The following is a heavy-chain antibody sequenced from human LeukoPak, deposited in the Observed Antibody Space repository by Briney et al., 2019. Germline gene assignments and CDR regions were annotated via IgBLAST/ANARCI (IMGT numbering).Heavy chain of an antibody. CDR3: ARRRVGGSFDY. D-gene: IGHD1-26*01. CDR1: GGSISGYY. CDR2: IYYSGST. V-gene: IGHV4-59*08. Sequence: PSETLSLTCTVSGGSISGYYWSWIRQPPGKGLEWIGHIYYSGSTNYNPSLKSRVTISVDTSKNQFSLNLSSVTAADTAVYYCARRRVGGSFDYWGQGTLVTVSS. J-gene: IGHJ4*02.